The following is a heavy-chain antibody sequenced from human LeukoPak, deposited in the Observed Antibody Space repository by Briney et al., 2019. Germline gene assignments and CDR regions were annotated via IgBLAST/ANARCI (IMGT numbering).Heavy chain of an antibody. CDR3: ARVEYYDSSGYFDY. CDR2: ISSSGSTI. J-gene: IGHJ4*02. D-gene: IGHD3-22*01. V-gene: IGHV3-11*04. Sequence: GGSLRLSCAASGFTFSDYYMSWIRQAPGKGLEWVSYISSSGSTIYYADSVKGRFTISRDNAKKSLYLQMNSLRAEDTAVYYCARVEYYDSSGYFDYWGQGTLVTVSS. CDR1: GFTFSDYY.